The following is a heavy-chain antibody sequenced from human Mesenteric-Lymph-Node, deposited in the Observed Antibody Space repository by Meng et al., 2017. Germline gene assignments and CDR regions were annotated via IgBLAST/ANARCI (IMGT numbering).Heavy chain of an antibody. J-gene: IGHJ4*02. V-gene: IGHV3-20*01. CDR2: INWNGGST. CDR3: ARDISSWYETHFDY. D-gene: IGHD6-13*01. CDR1: GFTFDDYG. Sequence: GESLKISCASSGFTFDDYGMSWVRQATGKGLEWVSGINWNGGSTGYADSVKGRFTISRDNAKNSLYLQMNSLRAEDTALYHCARDISSWYETHFDYWGQGTLVTFSS.